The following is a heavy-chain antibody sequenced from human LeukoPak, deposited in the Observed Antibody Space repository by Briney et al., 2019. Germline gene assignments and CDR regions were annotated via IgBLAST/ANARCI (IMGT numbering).Heavy chain of an antibody. J-gene: IGHJ4*02. V-gene: IGHV3-23*01. CDR1: GITLSNYG. D-gene: IGHD3-22*01. CDR3: AKRGVVIRVILVGFHKEAYYFDS. Sequence: GGSLRLSCAVSGITLSNYGMSWGRQAPGKGLEWVAGIRGSGGGTNYADSVKGRFTISRDNPKNTLYLQMNSLRAEDTVVYFCAKRGVVIRVILVGFHKEAYYFDSWGQGALVTVSS. CDR2: IRGSGGGT.